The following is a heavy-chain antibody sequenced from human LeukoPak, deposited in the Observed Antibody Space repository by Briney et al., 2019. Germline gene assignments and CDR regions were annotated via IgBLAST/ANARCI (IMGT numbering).Heavy chain of an antibody. Sequence: GRSLRLSCAASGFTFSSYAMHWVRQAPGKGLEWVAFIRYDGSNKYYADSVKGRFTISRDNSKNTLYLQMNSLRAEDTAVYYCARVYSGYDLDYYYMDVWGKGTTVTISS. D-gene: IGHD5-12*01. CDR1: GFTFSSYA. CDR3: ARVYSGYDLDYYYMDV. J-gene: IGHJ6*03. V-gene: IGHV3-30*04. CDR2: IRYDGSNK.